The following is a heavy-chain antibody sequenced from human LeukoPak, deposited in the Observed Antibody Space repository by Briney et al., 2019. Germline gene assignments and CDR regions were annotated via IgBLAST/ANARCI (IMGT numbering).Heavy chain of an antibody. CDR3: ARRVSSGNFDY. V-gene: IGHV4-39*01. CDR1: GDSISNMNYY. J-gene: IGHJ4*02. CDR2: IYYSGGT. Sequence: SETLSLTCTVSGDSISNMNYYWAWIRQPPGKGLEWIGTIYYSGGTYYNPSLKSRVTISVDTSKNQFSLNLTSVTAADTAVYYCARRVSSGNFDYWGQGVLVTVSS. D-gene: IGHD6-19*01.